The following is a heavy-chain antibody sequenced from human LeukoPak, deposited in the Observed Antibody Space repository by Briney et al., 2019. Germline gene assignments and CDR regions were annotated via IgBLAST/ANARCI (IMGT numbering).Heavy chain of an antibody. D-gene: IGHD3-10*01. Sequence: SETLSLTCTVSGYSISSGYYWGWIRQPPGKGLEWIGSIYQDGSTSYNPSLRSRVTISVDTSKNQFSLKLNSVTAADTAVYYCAREEITVVRGVHFDYWGQGTLVTVSS. CDR2: IYQDGST. V-gene: IGHV4-38-2*02. J-gene: IGHJ4*02. CDR3: AREEITVVRGVHFDY. CDR1: GYSISSGYY.